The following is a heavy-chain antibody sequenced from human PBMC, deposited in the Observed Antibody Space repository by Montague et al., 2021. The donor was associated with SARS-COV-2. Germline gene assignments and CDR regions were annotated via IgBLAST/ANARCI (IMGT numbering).Heavy chain of an antibody. D-gene: IGHD6-13*01. Sequence: SETLSLTCSVSGGSISTSNYYWGWIRQPPGKGLEWIRSVYYSGSTYYNPPLKSRFTVSVDTYKNQFSLKISSVTAADTAVYFCAGQSASSPFDHWGQGTPVTVSS. CDR3: AGQSASSPFDH. CDR1: GGSISTSNYY. CDR2: VYYSGST. V-gene: IGHV4-39*01. J-gene: IGHJ4*02.